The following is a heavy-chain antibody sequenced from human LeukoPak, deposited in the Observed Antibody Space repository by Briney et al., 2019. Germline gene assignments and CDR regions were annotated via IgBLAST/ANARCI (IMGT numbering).Heavy chain of an antibody. J-gene: IGHJ4*02. CDR2: IYYSGST. D-gene: IGHD2-2*01. V-gene: IGHV4-39*07. CDR3: ARAVPAAATFDY. CDR1: GGSISSYY. Sequence: SETLSLTCTVSGGSISSYYWGWIRQPPGKGLEWIGSIYYSGSTYYNPSLKSRVTISVDTSKNQFSLKLSSVTAADTAVYYCARAVPAAATFDYWGQGTLVTVSS.